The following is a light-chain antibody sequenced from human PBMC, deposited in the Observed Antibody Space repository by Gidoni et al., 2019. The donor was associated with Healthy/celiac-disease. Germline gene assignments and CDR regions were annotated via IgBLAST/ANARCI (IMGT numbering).Light chain of an antibody. Sequence: NFMLTQPHSVSEYPGKTVTISCTRSSGSIASNYVQWYKQGTGSSPTTVIYYDNQRPSGVPDRFSGSIDSSSNSASLTISGLKTEDAADYYCQSYDSSNVVFGGGTKLTVL. CDR2: YDN. CDR3: QSYDSSNVV. CDR1: SGSIASNY. V-gene: IGLV6-57*01. J-gene: IGLJ2*01.